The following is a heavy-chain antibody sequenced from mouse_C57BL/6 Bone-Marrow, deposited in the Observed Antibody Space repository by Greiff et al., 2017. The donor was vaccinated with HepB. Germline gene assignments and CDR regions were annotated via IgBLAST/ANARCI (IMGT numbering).Heavy chain of an antibody. J-gene: IGHJ4*01. CDR3: TRNYDYDYAMDY. CDR2: ISSGGDYI. V-gene: IGHV5-9-1*02. D-gene: IGHD2-4*01. Sequence: EVMLVESGEGLVKPGGSLKLSCAASGFTFSSYAMSWVRQTPEKRLEWVAYISSGGDYIYYADTVKGRFTISRDNARNTLYLQMSSLKSEDTAMYYCTRNYDYDYAMDYWGQGTSVTVSS. CDR1: GFTFSSYA.